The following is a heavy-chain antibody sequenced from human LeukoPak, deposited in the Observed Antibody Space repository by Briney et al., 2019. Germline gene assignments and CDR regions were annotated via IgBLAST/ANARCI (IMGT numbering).Heavy chain of an antibody. J-gene: IGHJ4*02. CDR1: GFTFSSYE. Sequence: PGRSLRLSCAASGFTFSSYEMNWVRQAPGKGLEWVSYISSSGSTIYYADSVKGRFTISRDNAKNSLYLQMNSLRAEDTAVYYCARTGYSYGFYFDYWGQGTLVTVSS. V-gene: IGHV3-48*03. CDR2: ISSSGSTI. D-gene: IGHD5-18*01. CDR3: ARTGYSYGFYFDY.